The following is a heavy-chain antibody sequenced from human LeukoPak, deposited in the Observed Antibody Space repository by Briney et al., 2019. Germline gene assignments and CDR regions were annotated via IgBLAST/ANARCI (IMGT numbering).Heavy chain of an antibody. J-gene: IGHJ4*02. D-gene: IGHD3-22*01. V-gene: IGHV4-34*01. CDR1: GGSFSANY. CDR2: IYPSGAT. Sequence: SETLSLTCAVSGGSFSANYWSWIRQPPGGGLEWIAEIYPSGATQYNPSLTGRVTISADRSKSQFSLRLSCVTAADTAVYYCAGYQLWFQNDVWGQGTLVTVSS. CDR3: AGYQLWFQNDV.